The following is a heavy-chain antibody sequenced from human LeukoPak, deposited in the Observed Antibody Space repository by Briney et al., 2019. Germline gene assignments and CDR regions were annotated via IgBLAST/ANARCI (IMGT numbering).Heavy chain of an antibody. J-gene: IGHJ4*02. V-gene: IGHV3-53*01. CDR2: IYSGGST. CDR3: ARGLRLFDY. CDR1: GFSFDDAW. Sequence: GGSLRLSCAASGFSFDDAWMNWVRQAPGKGLEWVSVIYSGGSTYYADSVKGRFTISRDNSKNTLYLQMNSLRAEDTVVYYCARGLRLFDYWGQGTLVTVSS. D-gene: IGHD6-25*01.